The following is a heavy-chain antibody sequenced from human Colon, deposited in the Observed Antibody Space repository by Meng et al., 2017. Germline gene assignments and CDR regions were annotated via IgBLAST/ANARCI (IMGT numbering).Heavy chain of an antibody. D-gene: IGHD3-10*01. CDR1: GGSFSGYY. CDR3: ARGFWVVREIIITPLDY. V-gene: IGHV4-34*01. Sequence: QVQLQQWGAGLLKPSETLSLICAVYGGSFSGYYWNWIRQSPGKGLEWIGEINHSGSTNYNPSLKSRVTISVDTSKNQFSLKLSSVTAADTAVYYCARGFWVVREIIITPLDYWGQGSLVTVSS. J-gene: IGHJ4*02. CDR2: INHSGST.